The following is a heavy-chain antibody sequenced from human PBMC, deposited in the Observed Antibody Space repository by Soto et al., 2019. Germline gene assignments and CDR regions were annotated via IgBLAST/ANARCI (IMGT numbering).Heavy chain of an antibody. CDR3: ARDQTYYYDSSGYSPPDAFDI. J-gene: IGHJ3*02. CDR2: ISSSSSYI. CDR1: GFTFSSYS. D-gene: IGHD3-22*01. V-gene: IGHV3-21*01. Sequence: GGSLRLSCAASGFTFSSYSMNWVRQAPGKGLEWVSSISSSSSYIYYADPVKGRFTISRDNAKNSLYLQMNSLRAEDTAVYYCARDQTYYYDSSGYSPPDAFDIWGQGTMVTVSS.